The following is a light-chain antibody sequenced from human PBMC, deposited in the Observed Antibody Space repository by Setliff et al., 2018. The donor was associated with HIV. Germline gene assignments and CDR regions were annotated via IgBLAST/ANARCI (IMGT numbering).Light chain of an antibody. CDR3: SSYTSTSAYV. J-gene: IGLJ1*01. Sequence: QSALTQPASVSGSPGQSITISCIGTGRDIGGYNYVSWYQQHPGKAPKLIIYGVPKRSSGVSNRFSGSKAGTTASLTISGLQAEDEADYYCSSYTSTSAYVFGTGTKV. V-gene: IGLV2-14*03. CDR2: GVP. CDR1: GRDIGGYNY.